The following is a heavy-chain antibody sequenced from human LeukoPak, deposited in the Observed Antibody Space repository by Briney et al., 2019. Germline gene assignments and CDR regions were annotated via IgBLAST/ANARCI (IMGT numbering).Heavy chain of an antibody. V-gene: IGHV3-33*01. CDR2: IWYDGSNK. D-gene: IGHD3-9*01. CDR1: GFTFSSYG. Sequence: PGRSLRLSCAASGFTFSSYGMHWVRQAPGKGLEWVAVIWYDGSNKYYADSVKGRFTISRDNSKNTLYLQMNSLRAEDTAVYYCARSILFYGMDVWGQGTTVTVSS. J-gene: IGHJ6*02. CDR3: ARSILFYGMDV.